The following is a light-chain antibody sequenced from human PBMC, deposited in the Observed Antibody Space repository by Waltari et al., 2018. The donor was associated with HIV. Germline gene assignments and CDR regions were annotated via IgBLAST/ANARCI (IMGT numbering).Light chain of an antibody. V-gene: IGLV1-51*02. CDR3: GTWDSSLSAGVV. J-gene: IGLJ2*01. CDR2: ENN. Sequence: QSVLTQPPSVSAAPGQKVTISCSGSSSNIGNFYLSWYQQLPGTAPNLLIYENNKRPAGSPARCSGAKSGTSATLGITGLQTGDEANYYCGTWDSSLSAGVVFGGGTKLTVL. CDR1: SSNIGNFY.